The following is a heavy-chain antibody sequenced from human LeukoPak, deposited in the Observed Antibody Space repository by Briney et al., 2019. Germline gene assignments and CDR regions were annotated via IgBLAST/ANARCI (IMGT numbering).Heavy chain of an antibody. V-gene: IGHV3-23*01. D-gene: IGHD3-22*01. J-gene: IGHJ3*02. CDR1: GFTFSSYA. CDR2: ISGSGGST. Sequence: PGGSLRLSCAASGFTFSSYAMSWVRQAPGKGLEWVSAISGSGGSTYYADSVKGRFTISRDNAKNSLYLQMNSLRAEDTAVYYCARDLQYYYDSSGYSRGDAFDIWGQGTMVTVSS. CDR3: ARDLQYYYDSSGYSRGDAFDI.